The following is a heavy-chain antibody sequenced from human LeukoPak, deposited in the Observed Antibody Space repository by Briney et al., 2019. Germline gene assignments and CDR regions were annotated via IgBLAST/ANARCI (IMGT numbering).Heavy chain of an antibody. D-gene: IGHD6-13*01. CDR2: ISGSGSTI. CDR3: ARDERVAAAAFAY. CDR1: GFRFSSYS. Sequence: GGSLRLSCAASGFRFSSYSMNWVRQAPGKGLEWVSYISGSGSTIYYADSVKGRFTISRDKAKNSLYLEMNSLRDEDTAVYYCARDERVAAAAFAYWGQGTLVTVSS. V-gene: IGHV3-48*02. J-gene: IGHJ4*02.